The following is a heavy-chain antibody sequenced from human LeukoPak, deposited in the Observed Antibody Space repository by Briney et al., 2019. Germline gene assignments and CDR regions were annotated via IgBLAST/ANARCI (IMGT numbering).Heavy chain of an antibody. Sequence: SETLSLACAVYGGSFSGYYWSWIRQPPGKGLEWIGEINHSGSTNYNPSLKSRVTISVDTSKNQFSLKLSSVTAADTAVYYCACLTTADAFDIWGQGTMVTVSS. CDR3: ACLTTADAFDI. J-gene: IGHJ3*02. V-gene: IGHV4-34*01. D-gene: IGHD3-22*01. CDR1: GGSFSGYY. CDR2: INHSGST.